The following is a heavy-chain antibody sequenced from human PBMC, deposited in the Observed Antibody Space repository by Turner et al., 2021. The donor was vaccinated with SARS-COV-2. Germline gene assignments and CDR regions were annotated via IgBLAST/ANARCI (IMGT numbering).Heavy chain of an antibody. CDR1: GFTFSTYS. V-gene: IGHV3-48*01. CDR2: IDSSSSTI. CDR3: ASPFDY. J-gene: IGHJ4*02. Sequence: EVHLVESGGGLVQPGGSLRLSCVASGFTFSTYSMNWVRQAPGKGLEWVSYIDSSSSTIYDADSVKGRFTISRDNAKNSLYLQMNSLRADDTAVYYCASPFDYWGQGTLVTVSS.